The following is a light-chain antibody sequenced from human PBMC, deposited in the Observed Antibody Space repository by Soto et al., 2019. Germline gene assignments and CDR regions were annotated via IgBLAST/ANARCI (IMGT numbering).Light chain of an antibody. CDR1: QTISSW. CDR2: KAS. V-gene: IGKV1-5*03. CDR3: QQYETSPRT. Sequence: DIQMTQSPSTLSGSVGDRVTITCRASQTISSWLAWYQQKPGKAPKLLIYKASTLKSGVPSRFSGSGSGTDFTLTISRLEPEEFAVYYCQQYETSPRTFGQGTKVDIK. J-gene: IGKJ1*01.